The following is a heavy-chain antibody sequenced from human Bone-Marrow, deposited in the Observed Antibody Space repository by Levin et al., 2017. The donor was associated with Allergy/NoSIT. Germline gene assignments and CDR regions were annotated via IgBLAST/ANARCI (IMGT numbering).Heavy chain of an antibody. J-gene: IGHJ6*02. CDR1: GYTFTGYY. CDR2: INPNSGGT. CDR3: ARDRLGITGTTSPYYYGMDV. Sequence: VKVSCKASGYTFTGYYMHWVRQAPGQGLEWMGWINPNSGGTNYAQKFQGWVTMTRDTSISTAYMELSRLRSDDTAVYYCARDRLGITGTTSPYYYGMDVWGQGTTVTVSS. D-gene: IGHD1-7*01. V-gene: IGHV1-2*04.